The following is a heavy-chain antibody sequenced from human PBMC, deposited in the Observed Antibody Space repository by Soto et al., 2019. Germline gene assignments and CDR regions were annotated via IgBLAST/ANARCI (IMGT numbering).Heavy chain of an antibody. J-gene: IGHJ4*02. V-gene: IGHV2-5*02. CDR1: GFSLSTSGVG. CDR2: IYWDDDK. CDR3: AHLVVAVITYYFDS. D-gene: IGHD2-15*01. Sequence: QITLKESGPTLVKPTQTLTLTCTFSGFSLSTSGVGVGWIRQPPGKALEWLTFIYWDDDKRNSPFLKSRLTITKDTSKNQVVLTMTTMDPVDTATYYCAHLVVAVITYYFDSWGQGTLVTVSS.